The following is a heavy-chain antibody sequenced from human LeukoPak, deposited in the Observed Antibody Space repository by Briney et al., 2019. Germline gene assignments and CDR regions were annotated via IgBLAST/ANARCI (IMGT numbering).Heavy chain of an antibody. D-gene: IGHD3-10*01. CDR2: IYYSGST. J-gene: IGHJ6*02. CDR1: GGSISSYY. V-gene: IGHV4-59*12. CDR3: ARRVTMVRGVLLLGMDV. Sequence: SETLSLTCTVSGGSISSYYWSWIRQPPGKGLEWIGYIYYSGSTNYNPSLKSRVTISVDTSKNQFSLKLSSVTAADTAVYYCARRVTMVRGVLLLGMDVWGQGTTVTVSS.